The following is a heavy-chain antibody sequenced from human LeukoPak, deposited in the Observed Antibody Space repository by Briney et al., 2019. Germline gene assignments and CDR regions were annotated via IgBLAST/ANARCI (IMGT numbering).Heavy chain of an antibody. V-gene: IGHV3-30*18. CDR2: ISYDGSNK. CDR3: TKDTTVYDYYMDV. Sequence: TGGSLRLSCAVSGFNFSSKGMHWVRQAPGKGLEWVAVISYDGSNKYYVDSVKGRFTISRDNSKNTLYLQMNSLRAEDTAVYYCTKDTTVYDYYMDVWGKGTTVTVSS. J-gene: IGHJ6*03. D-gene: IGHD1-1*01. CDR1: GFNFSSKG.